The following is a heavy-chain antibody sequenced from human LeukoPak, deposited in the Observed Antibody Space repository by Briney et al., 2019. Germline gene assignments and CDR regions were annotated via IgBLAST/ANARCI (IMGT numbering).Heavy chain of an antibody. D-gene: IGHD2-21*02. Sequence: KSGGSLRLSCAASVYSFRNAWMSWVRQAPGKGLEWVVRIKSEIDGGTTDYAAPVKGRFTISRDDSKNTLYLQMNSLKTEDTAVYYCAGDSDIFDYWGQGTLVTVSS. V-gene: IGHV3-15*01. CDR2: IKSEIDGGTT. CDR3: AGDSDIFDY. J-gene: IGHJ4*02. CDR1: VYSFRNAW.